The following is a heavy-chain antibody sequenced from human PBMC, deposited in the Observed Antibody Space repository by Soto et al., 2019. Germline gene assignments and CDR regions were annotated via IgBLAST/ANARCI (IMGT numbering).Heavy chain of an antibody. V-gene: IGHV3-23*01. CDR1: GFAFSSHP. CDR3: ARRVIGSSRAFDI. D-gene: IGHD3-10*01. Sequence: PWGSLRLSCSASGFAFSSHPMSWVRQAQEKGLEWVAGISDGGDLTYNADSVRGRFTISRDNSRNTLYLQMNSLRAEDTAVYYCARRVIGSSRAFDIWGEGTMVTVPS. J-gene: IGHJ3*02. CDR2: ISDGGDLT.